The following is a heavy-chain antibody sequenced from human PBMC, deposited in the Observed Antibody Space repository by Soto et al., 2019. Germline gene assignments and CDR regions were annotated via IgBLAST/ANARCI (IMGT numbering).Heavy chain of an antibody. CDR2: ISYDGSNK. D-gene: IGHD2-15*01. V-gene: IGHV3-30*18. CDR3: AKHVVVVAVGYYGMDV. J-gene: IGHJ6*02. Sequence: QVPLVESGGGVVQPGRSLRLSCAASGFTFSSYGMHWVRQAPGKGLEWVAVISYDGSNKYYADSVKGRFTISRDNSKNTLYLQMNSLRAEDTAVYYCAKHVVVVAVGYYGMDVWGQGTTVTVSS. CDR1: GFTFSSYG.